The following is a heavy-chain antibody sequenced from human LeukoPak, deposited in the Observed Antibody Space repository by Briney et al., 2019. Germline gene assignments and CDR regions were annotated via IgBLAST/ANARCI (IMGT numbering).Heavy chain of an antibody. D-gene: IGHD3-10*01. Sequence: ASVKVSCKASGYTFTSYGISWVRQAPGQGLEWMGWISAYNGNTNYAQKLQGRVTMTTDTSTSTAYMELRSLRSDDTAVYYCARDTTNPNYYGGVWRDYWGQGTLVTVSS. CDR2: ISAYNGNT. J-gene: IGHJ4*02. V-gene: IGHV1-18*01. CDR3: ARDTTNPNYYGGVWRDY. CDR1: GYTFTSYG.